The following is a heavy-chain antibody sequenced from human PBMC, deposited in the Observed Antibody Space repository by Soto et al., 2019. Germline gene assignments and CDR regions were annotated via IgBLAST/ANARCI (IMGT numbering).Heavy chain of an antibody. J-gene: IGHJ6*03. D-gene: IGHD2-15*01. V-gene: IGHV4-59*01. CDR3: ARVACSGGSCYDYYYYYMDV. CDR2: IYYSGST. CDR1: GGSISSYY. Sequence: SETLSLTCTVSGGSISSYYWSWIRQPPGKGLEWIGYIYYSGSTNYNPSLKSRVTISVDTSKNQFSLKLSSVTAADTAVYYCARVACSGGSCYDYYYYYMDVWGKGTTVTVSS.